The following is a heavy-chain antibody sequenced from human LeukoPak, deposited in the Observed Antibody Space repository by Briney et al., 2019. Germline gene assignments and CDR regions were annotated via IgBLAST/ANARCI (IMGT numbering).Heavy chain of an antibody. CDR1: GFTFSSYG. Sequence: RAGGSLRLSCAASGFTFSSYGMHWVRQAPGKGLEWVSFISTSSIYIYYADSVKGRFTISRDNSKNTLYLQMNSLRAEDTAVYYCAKDNLAIVGYDSSGSFDYWGQGTLVTVSS. CDR2: ISTSSIYI. J-gene: IGHJ4*02. D-gene: IGHD3-22*01. CDR3: AKDNLAIVGYDSSGSFDY. V-gene: IGHV3-21*01.